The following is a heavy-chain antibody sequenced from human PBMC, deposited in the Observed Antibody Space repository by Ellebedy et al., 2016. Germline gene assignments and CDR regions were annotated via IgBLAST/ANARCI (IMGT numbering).Heavy chain of an antibody. Sequence: GGSLRLSCAASGFTFRNYAIYWVRQAPGKGLDWVSGISGSGGTTYYADSVKGRFTISRDNSKNTLYLHMNSLRAEDTAVYYCARGEDDFGGYEWYFDLWGRGIMVIVSS. CDR1: GFTFRNYA. V-gene: IGHV3-23*01. CDR2: ISGSGGTT. J-gene: IGHJ2*01. CDR3: ARGEDDFGGYEWYFDL. D-gene: IGHD5-12*01.